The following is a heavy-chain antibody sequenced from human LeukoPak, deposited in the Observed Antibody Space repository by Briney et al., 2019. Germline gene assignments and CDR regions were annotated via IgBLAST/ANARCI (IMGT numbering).Heavy chain of an antibody. J-gene: IGHJ4*02. CDR3: AKDLRFLEFGY. CDR1: RFTFSRYA. D-gene: IGHD3-3*01. V-gene: IGHV3-23*01. Sequence: TGGSLRLSCAASRFTFSRYAMSWVRQAPGKGLEWVSSVSESGGSTYYADSVKGRFIISRDNSKNTLLLQMNSLRAEDMAVYYCAKDLRFLEFGYWGQGTLVTVSP. CDR2: VSESGGST.